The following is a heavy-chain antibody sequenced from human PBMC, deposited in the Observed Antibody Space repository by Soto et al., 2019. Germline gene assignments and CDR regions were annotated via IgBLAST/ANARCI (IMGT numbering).Heavy chain of an antibody. CDR3: ARDKSGSAPSGTGDWFDP. D-gene: IGHD6-13*01. V-gene: IGHV1-69*12. Sequence: QVQLVQSGAEVKKPGSSVKVSCKASGGTFSSYAISWVRQAPGQGLEWMGGIIPIFGTANYAQKFQGRVTSTADESTSTAYMELSTLRSEDTAVYYCARDKSGSAPSGTGDWFDPWGQGTLVTVSS. CDR1: GGTFSSYA. J-gene: IGHJ5*02. CDR2: IIPIFGTA.